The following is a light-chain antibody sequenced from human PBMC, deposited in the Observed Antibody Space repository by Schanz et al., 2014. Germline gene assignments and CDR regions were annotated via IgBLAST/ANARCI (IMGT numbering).Light chain of an antibody. Sequence: QSALTQPPSASGSPGQSVTISCTGTSSDVGGYKYVSWYQQHPGKAPKLMIYDVSKRPSGVSNRFSGSKSGNTASLTISGVQAEDEADYYCCSYAGSSTWVFGGGTKLTVL. CDR3: CSYAGSSTWV. CDR2: DVS. J-gene: IGLJ3*02. V-gene: IGLV2-23*02. CDR1: SSDVGGYKY.